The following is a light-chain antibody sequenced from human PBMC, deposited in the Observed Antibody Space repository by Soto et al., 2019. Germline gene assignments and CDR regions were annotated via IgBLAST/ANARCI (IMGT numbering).Light chain of an antibody. Sequence: AIRMTQSPSSFSASTGDRVTITCRASQGISSYLAWYQQKPGKAPKLLIYAASTLQSRVPSRFSGSGSGTDFTLTISCLQSEDFATYYCQQYYSYPAYTFGQGTKLEIK. CDR1: QGISSY. V-gene: IGKV1-8*01. CDR3: QQYYSYPAYT. CDR2: AAS. J-gene: IGKJ2*01.